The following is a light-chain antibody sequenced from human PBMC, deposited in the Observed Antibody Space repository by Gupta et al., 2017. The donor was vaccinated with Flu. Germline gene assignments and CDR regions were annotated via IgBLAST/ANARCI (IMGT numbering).Light chain of an antibody. V-gene: IGKV1-12*01. CDR3: QQDNRFPRT. Sequence: PSSVSASVGDRVTITCLSRKDISNWLAWYQQKPGKAPKMLIYVASSLQSGVPSRFSGSGSGTDFTLTISSLQPEDFATYYCQQDNRFPRTFGQGTKVEIK. CDR1: KDISNW. J-gene: IGKJ1*01. CDR2: VAS.